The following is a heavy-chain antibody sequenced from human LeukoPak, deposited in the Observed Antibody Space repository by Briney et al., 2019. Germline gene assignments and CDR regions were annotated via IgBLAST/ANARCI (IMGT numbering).Heavy chain of an antibody. Sequence: SVKVSCKASGGSFSSYAISWVRQAPGQGLEWMGRIIPILGIANYAQKFQGRVTITADKSTSTAYMELSSLRSEDTAVYYCASFQKIRQLVSEYFQHWGQGTLVTVSS. J-gene: IGHJ1*01. D-gene: IGHD6-13*01. V-gene: IGHV1-69*04. CDR2: IIPILGIA. CDR3: ASFQKIRQLVSEYFQH. CDR1: GGSFSSYA.